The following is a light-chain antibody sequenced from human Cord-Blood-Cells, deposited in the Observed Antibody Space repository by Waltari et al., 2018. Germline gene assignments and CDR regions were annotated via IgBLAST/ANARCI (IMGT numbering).Light chain of an antibody. J-gene: IGLJ2*01. Sequence: QSALTQPRSVSGSPGQSVTISCTGTSSDVGGYNYVSWYQQHPGKAPKLMIYDVSKRPSGVPVRFCGSKSGNTASLTISGLQAEDEADYYCCSYAGSYTLVFGGGTKLTVL. CDR3: CSYAGSYTLV. V-gene: IGLV2-11*01. CDR1: SSDVGGYNY. CDR2: DVS.